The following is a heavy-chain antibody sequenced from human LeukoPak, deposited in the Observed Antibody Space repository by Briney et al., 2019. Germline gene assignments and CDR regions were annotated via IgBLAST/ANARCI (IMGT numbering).Heavy chain of an antibody. CDR1: GYSFTSYW. CDR3: TRRACSSTSCYTVDY. CDR2: IYPGDSDT. Sequence: GESLQISCQGSGYSFTSYWIGWVRQMPGKGLEWMGIIYPGDSDTRYSPSFQGQVTISADKSISTAYLQWSSLKASDTAMYYCTRRACSSTSCYTVDYWGQGTLVTVSS. V-gene: IGHV5-51*01. J-gene: IGHJ4*02. D-gene: IGHD2-2*02.